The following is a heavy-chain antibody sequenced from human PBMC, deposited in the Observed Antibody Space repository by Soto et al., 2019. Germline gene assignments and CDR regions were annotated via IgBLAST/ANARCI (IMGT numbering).Heavy chain of an antibody. Sequence: GESLKISCKGSGYTFTNYWIGWVSQMPGKGLEWMGIIYPGDSDTQYNPSFQGQVTISADKSITTTYLQWSSLKASDTAIYYCAASIFYYGMDVWGQGTTVTVSS. CDR3: AASIFYYGMDV. V-gene: IGHV5-51*01. CDR1: GYTFTNYW. J-gene: IGHJ6*02. CDR2: IYPGDSDT.